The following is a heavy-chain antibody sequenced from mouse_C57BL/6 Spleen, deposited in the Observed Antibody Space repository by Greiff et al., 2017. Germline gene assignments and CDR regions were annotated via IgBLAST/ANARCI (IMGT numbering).Heavy chain of an antibody. CDR1: GYAFSSYW. Sequence: QVHVKQSGAELVKPGASVKISCKASGYAFSSYWMNWVKQRPGKGLEWIGQIYPGDGDTNYNGKFKGKATLTADKSSSTAYMQLSSLTSEDSAVYFCARSPVGLPYFDYWGQGTTLTVSS. V-gene: IGHV1-80*01. J-gene: IGHJ2*01. CDR3: ARSPVGLPYFDY. CDR2: IYPGDGDT. D-gene: IGHD3-1*01.